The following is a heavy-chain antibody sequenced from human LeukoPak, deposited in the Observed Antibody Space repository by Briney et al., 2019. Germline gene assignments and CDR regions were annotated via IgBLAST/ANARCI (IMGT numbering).Heavy chain of an antibody. CDR3: VKRDGYKYDY. V-gene: IGHV3-64D*06. J-gene: IGHJ4*02. CDR1: GFTFSSYT. CDR2: ISGSGDIT. D-gene: IGHD5-24*01. Sequence: TGGSLRLSCSASGFTFSSYTMHWVRQAPGKGLEYVSAISGSGDITKYADSVKGRFTISRDNSKNTLHLQMSSLRAEDTAVYYCVKRDGYKYDYWGQGTLVTVSS.